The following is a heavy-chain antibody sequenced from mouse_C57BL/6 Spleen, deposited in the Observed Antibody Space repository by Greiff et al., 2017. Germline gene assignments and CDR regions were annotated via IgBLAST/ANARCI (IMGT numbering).Heavy chain of an antibody. V-gene: IGHV6-3*01. CDR2: IRLKSDNYAT. J-gene: IGHJ2*01. CDR1: GFTFSNYW. D-gene: IGHD2-3*01. Sequence: EVKLEESGGGLVQPGGSMKLSCVASGFTFSNYWMNWVRQSPEKGLEWVAQIRLKSDNYATHYAESVKGRFTISRDDSKSSVYLQMNNLRAEDTGIYYCTSFYDGYDYWGQGTTLTVSS. CDR3: TSFYDGYDY.